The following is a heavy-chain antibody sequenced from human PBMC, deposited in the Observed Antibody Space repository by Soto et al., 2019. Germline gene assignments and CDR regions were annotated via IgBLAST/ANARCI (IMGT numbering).Heavy chain of an antibody. D-gene: IGHD3-10*01. CDR1: GGSISSYY. J-gene: IGHJ5*02. CDR2: IYYSGST. V-gene: IGHV4-59*01. Sequence: SETLSLTCTVSGGSISSYYWSWIRQPPGKGLEWIGYIYYSGSTNYNPSLKSRVTISVDTSKNQFSLKLSSVTAADTAVYYGARLLFGAANWFDLRGQRTLVTVSS. CDR3: ARLLFGAANWFDL.